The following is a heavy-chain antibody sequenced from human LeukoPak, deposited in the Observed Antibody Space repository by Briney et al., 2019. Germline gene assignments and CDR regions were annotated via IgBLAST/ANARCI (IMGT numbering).Heavy chain of an antibody. Sequence: GGSLRLSCAASGFTVSNNYMSWVRQAAGEVMEWVSVIYRGGSTYYADSVKGRFTVSRDNSKNTLYLQMNSLRAEDTAVYYCARVGPSYYVYDWGQAILVTAS. CDR3: ARVGPSYYVYD. J-gene: IGHJ4*02. CDR2: IYRGGST. CDR1: GFTVSNNY. V-gene: IGHV3-53*01.